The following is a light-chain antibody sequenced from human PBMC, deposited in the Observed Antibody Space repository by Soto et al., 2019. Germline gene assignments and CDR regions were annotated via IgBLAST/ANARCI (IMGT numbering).Light chain of an antibody. V-gene: IGKV1-39*01. CDR3: QQSYSTPWT. CDR1: QSVSKY. CDR2: TAS. Sequence: DIQMTQSPSSLSASVGDRVTISCRASQSVSKYLNWYQQKPGKAPKLLIYTASSLQTGVPSRFSGSGSVTDFSLTISSLQLEDFATYYCQQSYSTPWTF. J-gene: IGKJ1*01.